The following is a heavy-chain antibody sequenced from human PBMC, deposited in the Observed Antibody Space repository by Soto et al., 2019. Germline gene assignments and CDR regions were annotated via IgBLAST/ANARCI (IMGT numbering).Heavy chain of an antibody. V-gene: IGHV4-31*03. Sequence: PSETLSLTCTVSGGFISSGGYYWIWIRQHPGKGLEWIGYIYNSGSTYYNPSLKSRVTISVDTSKNQFSLKLSSVTAADTAVYYCAREGSGMDVWGQGTTVTVSS. CDR3: AREGSGMDV. J-gene: IGHJ6*02. CDR2: IYNSGST. CDR1: GGFISSGGYY.